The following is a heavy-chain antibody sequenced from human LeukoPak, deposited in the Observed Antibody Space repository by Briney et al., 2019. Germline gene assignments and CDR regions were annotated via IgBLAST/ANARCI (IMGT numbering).Heavy chain of an antibody. CDR3: TTLDQPYFDY. D-gene: IGHD1-14*01. Sequence: GGSLRLSCAASGFTFSSYSMNWVRQAPGKGLEWVSSISSSSSYIYYADSVKGRFTISRDNAKNSLYLQMNSLKTEDTAVYYCTTLDQPYFDYWGQGTLVTVSS. V-gene: IGHV3-21*03. CDR2: ISSSSSYI. CDR1: GFTFSSYS. J-gene: IGHJ4*02.